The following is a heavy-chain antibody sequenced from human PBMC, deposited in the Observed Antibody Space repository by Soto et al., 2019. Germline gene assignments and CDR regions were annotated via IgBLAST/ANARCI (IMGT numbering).Heavy chain of an antibody. Sequence: GGSLRLSCAVSGVTVTNVWMNWVRQAPGKGPEWVGRIKSKTDGGTTDYAAPVKGRFTISRDDSKNTLYLQMNSLKTEDTAVYYCTTSDYGDMQSSFDYWGQGTLVTVSS. CDR1: GVTVTNVW. CDR3: TTSDYGDMQSSFDY. CDR2: IKSKTDGGTT. V-gene: IGHV3-15*07. J-gene: IGHJ4*02. D-gene: IGHD4-17*01.